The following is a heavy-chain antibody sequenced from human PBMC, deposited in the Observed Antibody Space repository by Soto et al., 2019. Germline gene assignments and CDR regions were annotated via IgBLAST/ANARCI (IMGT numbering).Heavy chain of an antibody. J-gene: IGHJ6*02. Sequence: SETLSLTCTVSGGSITSSSWSWIRRPPGKGLEWIAYIYDTGISGYTPSTSYNPSLKSRVTMSVDTSKSQFSLKLTSVTAADTAVYCCARGEDPFFYYGLDVWGQGITVTVSS. V-gene: IGHV4-59*01. CDR3: ARGEDPFFYYGLDV. CDR2: IYDTGISGYTPST. CDR1: GGSITSSS.